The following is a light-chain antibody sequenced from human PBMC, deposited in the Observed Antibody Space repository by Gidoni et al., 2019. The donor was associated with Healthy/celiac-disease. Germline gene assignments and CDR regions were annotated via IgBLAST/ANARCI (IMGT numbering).Light chain of an antibody. J-gene: IGLJ3*02. V-gene: IGLV1-44*01. CDR3: AAWDDSLNGWV. Sequence: SVLTQPPSASGTPGQRVTISCSGRSSNIGSNTVHWYQQLPGTAPKRLIYSNNHRPSGVPDRFSGSKSRTSASLAISGLQSEDEADYYCAAWDDSLNGWVFGGGTKLTVL. CDR2: SNN. CDR1: SSNIGSNT.